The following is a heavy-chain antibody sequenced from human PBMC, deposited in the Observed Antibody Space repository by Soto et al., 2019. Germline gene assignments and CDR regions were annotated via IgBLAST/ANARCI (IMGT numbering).Heavy chain of an antibody. J-gene: IGHJ4*02. CDR1: GGSISSSNW. CDR3: ARDLRTYYDILTGRRYFDY. CDR2: IYHSGST. V-gene: IGHV4-4*02. D-gene: IGHD3-9*01. Sequence: PSETLSLTCAVSGGSISSSNWWSWVRQPPGKGLEWIGEIYHSGSTNYNPSLKSRVTISVDKSKNQFSLKLSSVTAADTAVYYCARDLRTYYDILTGRRYFDYWGQGTLVTVSS.